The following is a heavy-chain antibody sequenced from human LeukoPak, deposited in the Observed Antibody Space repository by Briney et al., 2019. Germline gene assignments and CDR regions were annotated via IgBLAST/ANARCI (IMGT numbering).Heavy chain of an antibody. D-gene: IGHD6-13*01. J-gene: IGHJ6*02. V-gene: IGHV3-23*01. Sequence: PGGSLRLSCAASGFTVSSYAMSWVRQAPGKGLEWVSAISGSGGSTYYADSVKGRFTISRDNSKNTLYLQMNSLRAEDTAVYYCAKPQLVSPFYYYGMDVWGQGTTVTVSS. CDR3: AKPQLVSPFYYYGMDV. CDR2: ISGSGGST. CDR1: GFTVSSYA.